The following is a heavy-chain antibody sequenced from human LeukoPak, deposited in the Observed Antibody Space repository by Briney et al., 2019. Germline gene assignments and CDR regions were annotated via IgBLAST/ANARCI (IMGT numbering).Heavy chain of an antibody. V-gene: IGHV3-48*01. CDR3: ARDLHYAFDI. CDR1: GFTFSGYS. CDR2: VGAIGSSTI. J-gene: IGHJ3*02. Sequence: GGSLRPSCAASGFTFSGYSMNSVRQAPGKGLEWVSYVGAIGSSTISYADSVMGRFTISRDNAKNSVFLQMNSLRAEDTAVYYCARDLHYAFDIWGQGTMVTVSS.